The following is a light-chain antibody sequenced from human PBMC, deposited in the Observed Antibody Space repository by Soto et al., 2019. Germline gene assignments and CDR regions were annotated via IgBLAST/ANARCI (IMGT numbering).Light chain of an antibody. Sequence: IQMTQSPSSLSASVGDRVTITCRASQGISNFLNWFRQKPGKVPKLLIYSASNLQSGVPSRFSGSGSGTHFTPSMSSLQPEDVATHYGQRTYNAPPTFGQGTKVDIK. J-gene: IGKJ1*01. CDR2: SAS. CDR1: QGISNF. V-gene: IGKV1-27*01. CDR3: QRTYNAPPT.